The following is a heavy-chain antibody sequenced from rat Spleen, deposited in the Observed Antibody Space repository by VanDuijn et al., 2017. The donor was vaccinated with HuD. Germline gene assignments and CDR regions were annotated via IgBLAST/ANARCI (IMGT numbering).Heavy chain of an antibody. V-gene: IGHV5S23*01. CDR1: GFTFRNFD. D-gene: IGHD4-3*01. CDR3: VRQDTSGYLNWFTY. CDR2: ISPSGVT. J-gene: IGHJ3*01. Sequence: EVQLVESGGGLVQPGRSLKLSCAVSGFTFRNFDMAWVRQAPTKGLEWVTSISPSGVTYYRDSVKGRFTVSRENAESTLYLLIDSLRSEDTATYYCVRQDTSGYLNWFTYWGQGTLVTVSS.